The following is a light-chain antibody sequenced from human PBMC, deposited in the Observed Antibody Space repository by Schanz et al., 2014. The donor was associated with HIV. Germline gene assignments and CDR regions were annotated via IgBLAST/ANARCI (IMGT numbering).Light chain of an antibody. Sequence: EIVLTQSPGTLSLSPGERATLSCRASQSVTSRYFAWYQQKPGQAPRLLIYGASNKATGIPDRFSGSGSGTDFTLTISRLEPKESAVYYCQQYGRSPLTFGGGTKVEIK. CDR2: GAS. CDR3: QQYGRSPLT. V-gene: IGKV3-20*01. J-gene: IGKJ4*01. CDR1: QSVTSRY.